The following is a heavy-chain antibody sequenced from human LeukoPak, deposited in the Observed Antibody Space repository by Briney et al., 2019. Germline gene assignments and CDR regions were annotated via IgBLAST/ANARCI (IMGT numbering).Heavy chain of an antibody. CDR3: ARRRYCSSTSCWYYFDY. V-gene: IGHV4-59*08. CDR2: IDYSGST. J-gene: IGHJ4*02. CDR1: GGSISSYY. D-gene: IGHD2-2*01. Sequence: PSETLSLTCTVPGGSISSYYWSWIRQPPGKGLEWIGNIDYSGSTNYNPSLKSRVTISVDTSKNQFSLKVSSVTAADTAVYYCARRRYCSSTSCWYYFDYWGQGTLVTVSS.